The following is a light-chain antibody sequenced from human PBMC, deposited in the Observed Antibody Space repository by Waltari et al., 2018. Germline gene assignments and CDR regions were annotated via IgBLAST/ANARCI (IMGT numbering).Light chain of an antibody. CDR1: NGDVGGYYY. CDR2: DVS. J-gene: IGLJ2*01. V-gene: IGLV2-14*03. CDR3: TSYRSTNTRVI. Sequence: QSALTQPASVSGSPGQSITISCTGINGDVGGYYYVSWYQQYPGKAPKLLIYDVSHRPSGFSSPFSASTSGNTASLTISGLQTEDEADYYCTSYRSTNTRVIFGGGTKLAVL.